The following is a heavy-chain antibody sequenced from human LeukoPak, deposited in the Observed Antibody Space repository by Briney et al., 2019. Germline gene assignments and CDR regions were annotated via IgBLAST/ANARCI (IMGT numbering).Heavy chain of an antibody. J-gene: IGHJ6*03. D-gene: IGHD3-3*01. CDR3: ARCSNVENYYYYYMDA. CDR2: IYYSGST. Sequence: PSETLSLTCTVSGGSISSSSYYWGWIRQPPGKGLEWIGSIYYSGSTYYNPSLKSRVTISVDTSKNQFSLKLSSVTAADTAVYYCARCSNVENYYYYYMDAWGKGTTVTVSS. CDR1: GGSISSSSYY. V-gene: IGHV4-39*01.